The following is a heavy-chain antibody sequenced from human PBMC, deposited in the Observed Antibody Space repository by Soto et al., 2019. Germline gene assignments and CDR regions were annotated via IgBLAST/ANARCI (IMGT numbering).Heavy chain of an antibody. CDR3: ARGIAEEQIFYYFDY. Sequence: PSETLSLTCTVSSAPVSSSTYTWGWIRQPPGKGLEWIGNIYYSGSTYYNPSLNSRVTISVDTSKKHFSLKMTSVTAADTAVYFCARGIAEEQIFYYFDYWGPGALVT. J-gene: IGHJ4*02. CDR2: IYYSGST. V-gene: IGHV4-39*02. D-gene: IGHD3-9*01. CDR1: SAPVSSSTYT.